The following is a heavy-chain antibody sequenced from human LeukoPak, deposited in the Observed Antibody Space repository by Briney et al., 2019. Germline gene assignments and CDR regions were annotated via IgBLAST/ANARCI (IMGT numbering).Heavy chain of an antibody. Sequence: PGGSLRLSCAASGFTFSRHWMTWVRQAPGKGLEWVSAISGSGGSTYYADSVKGRFTISRDNSKNTLYLQMNSLRAEDTAVYYCAKDDNYYDSSGYYRVWGQGTLVTVSS. CDR2: ISGSGGST. D-gene: IGHD3-22*01. CDR1: GFTFSRHW. V-gene: IGHV3-23*01. CDR3: AKDDNYYDSSGYYRV. J-gene: IGHJ4*02.